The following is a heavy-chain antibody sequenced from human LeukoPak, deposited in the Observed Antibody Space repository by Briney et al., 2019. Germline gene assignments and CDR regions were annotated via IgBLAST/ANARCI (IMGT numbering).Heavy chain of an antibody. J-gene: IGHJ4*02. CDR2: INWLGGCT. CDR3: ARDLRRYCSSTSCYASFGY. CDR1: GSTFHDYG. V-gene: IGHV3-20*04. Sequence: GGSLRVSCAAPGSTFHDYGMSWVRNAPGKWLDLVSGINWLGGCTGYADSVKCRFTISRDNAKNSLYLQMNSLRAEDTALYYCARDLRRYCSSTSCYASFGYWGQGILVTV. D-gene: IGHD2-2*01.